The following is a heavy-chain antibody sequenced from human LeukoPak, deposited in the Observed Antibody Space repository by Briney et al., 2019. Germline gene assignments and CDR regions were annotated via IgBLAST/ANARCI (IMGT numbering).Heavy chain of an antibody. Sequence: SVKVSCKASGGTFNSYAISWVRQAPGQGLEWMGRIIPILGIANYAQKFQGRVTITADKSTSTAYMELSSLRSEDTAVYYCARGRYQLLYLYYWGQGTLVTVSS. CDR3: ARGRYQLLYLYY. J-gene: IGHJ4*02. CDR1: GGTFNSYA. CDR2: IIPILGIA. V-gene: IGHV1-69*04. D-gene: IGHD2-2*01.